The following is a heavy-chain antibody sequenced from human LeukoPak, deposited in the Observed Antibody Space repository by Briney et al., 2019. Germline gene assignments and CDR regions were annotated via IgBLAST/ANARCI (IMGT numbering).Heavy chain of an antibody. D-gene: IGHD6-19*01. CDR2: INHSGST. V-gene: IGHV4-34*01. J-gene: IGHJ4*02. Sequence: SETLSLTCAVYGGSFSGYYWSWIRQPPGKGLEWIGEINHSGSTNYNPSLKSRVTISVDTSKNQFSLKLSSVTAADTAVYYCARGHLGSRGGWYWGQGTLVTVSS. CDR1: GGSFSGYY. CDR3: ARGHLGSRGGWY.